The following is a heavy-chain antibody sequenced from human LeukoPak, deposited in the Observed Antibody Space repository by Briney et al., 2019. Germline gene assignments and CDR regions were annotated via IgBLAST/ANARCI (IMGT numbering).Heavy chain of an antibody. V-gene: IGHV3-48*03. D-gene: IGHD4/OR15-4a*01. J-gene: IGHJ6*03. CDR2: ISKTGSTI. Sequence: GGSLRLSCAASGFTFSSYEMNWVRQAPGKGLEWVSYISKTGSTIYYADSVKGRFTISRDNAKNSLHLQMNSLRAEDTAVYYCVREAFDDYDLYYYLDVWGTGTTVTISS. CDR1: GFTFSSYE. CDR3: VREAFDDYDLYYYLDV.